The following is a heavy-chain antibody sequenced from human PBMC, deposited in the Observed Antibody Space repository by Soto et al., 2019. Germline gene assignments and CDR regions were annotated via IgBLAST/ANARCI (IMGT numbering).Heavy chain of an antibody. J-gene: IGHJ4*02. CDR2: ISSSSSYT. CDR3: ARDRDDGGYVDY. V-gene: IGHV3-11*06. CDR1: GFTFSDYY. D-gene: IGHD2-15*01. Sequence: GGSLRLSCAASGFTFSDYYISWIRQAPGKGLEWVSYISSSSSYTNYADSVKGRFTISRDNAKNSLYLQMNSLRAEDTAVYYCARDRDDGGYVDYWGQGTLVTVSS.